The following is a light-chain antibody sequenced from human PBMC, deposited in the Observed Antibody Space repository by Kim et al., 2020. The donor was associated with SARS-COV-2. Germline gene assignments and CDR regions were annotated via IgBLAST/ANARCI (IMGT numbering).Light chain of an antibody. CDR3: QSYDSGLRTLV. Sequence: QSVLTQTPAVSGAPGQRVTLSCTGSSSNIGEGYDVHWYQQFPAAAPKLLVHSNADRSSGVPDRFSGSRSGTSASLAITGLQAEDEAVYYCQSYDSGLRTLVFGGGTQLTVL. CDR1: SSNIGEGYD. CDR2: SNA. V-gene: IGLV1-40*01. J-gene: IGLJ2*01.